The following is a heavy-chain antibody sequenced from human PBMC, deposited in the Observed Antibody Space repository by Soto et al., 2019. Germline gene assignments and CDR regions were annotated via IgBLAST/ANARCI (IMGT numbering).Heavy chain of an antibody. V-gene: IGHV3-64*04. Sequence: GGSLRLSCAASGFTFSSSPMHWVRQAPGKRPEYVSSISSNGGNTYYADSVKGRFTISRDNAKNSLYLQMNSLRAEDTAVYYCARHPERIAQIGWFDPRGQGTLVTVSS. CDR3: ARHPERIAQIGWFDP. J-gene: IGHJ5*02. D-gene: IGHD6-13*01. CDR1: GFTFSSSP. CDR2: ISSNGGNT.